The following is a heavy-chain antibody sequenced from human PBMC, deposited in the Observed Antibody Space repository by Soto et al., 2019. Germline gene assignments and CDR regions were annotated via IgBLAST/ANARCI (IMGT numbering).Heavy chain of an antibody. J-gene: IGHJ5*02. CDR1: GGSISSYY. D-gene: IGHD6-13*01. Sequence: QVQLQESGPGLVKSSETLSLTCTVSGGSISSYYWSWIRQPPGKGLEWIGYIYYSGSTNYNPSLKRRVTISVDTSKNQFSLKLSSVTAADTAVYYCARQGGVAAAGANWFDPWGQGTLVTVSS. CDR3: ARQGGVAAAGANWFDP. CDR2: IYYSGST. V-gene: IGHV4-59*08.